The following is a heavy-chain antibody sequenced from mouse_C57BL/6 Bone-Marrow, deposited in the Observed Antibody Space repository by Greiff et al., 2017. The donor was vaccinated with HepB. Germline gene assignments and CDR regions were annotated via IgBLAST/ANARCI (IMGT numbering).Heavy chain of an antibody. V-gene: IGHV5-15*01. CDR1: GFTFSDYG. J-gene: IGHJ1*03. CDR3: ARWLLRPYWYFDV. Sequence: DVMLVESGGGLVQPGGSLKLSCAASGFTFSDYGMAWVRQAPRKGPEWVAFISNLAYSIYYADTVTGRFTISRENAKNTLYLEMSSLRSEDTAMYYCARWLLRPYWYFDVWGTGTTVTVSS. D-gene: IGHD2-3*01. CDR2: ISNLAYSI.